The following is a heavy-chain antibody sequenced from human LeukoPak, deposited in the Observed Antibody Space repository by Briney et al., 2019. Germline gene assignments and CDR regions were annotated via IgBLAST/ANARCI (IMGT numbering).Heavy chain of an antibody. CDR2: ISYSGST. CDR1: HGSISSSSYY. V-gene: IGHV4-39*07. J-gene: IGHJ4*02. Sequence: PSETLSLTCTVSHGSISSSSYYWGWIRQPPGKGLEWIGSISYSGSTYYNSSLKSRVTMTVDTTKNQFSLKVSSVTAADTAVYYCARVTYYYDSSGYYPFDYWGQGTLVTVSS. D-gene: IGHD3-22*01. CDR3: ARVTYYYDSSGYYPFDY.